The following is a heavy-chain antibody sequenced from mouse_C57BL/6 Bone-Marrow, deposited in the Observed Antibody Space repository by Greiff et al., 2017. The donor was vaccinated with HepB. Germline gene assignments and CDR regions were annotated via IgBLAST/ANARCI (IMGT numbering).Heavy chain of an antibody. V-gene: IGHV1-39*01. J-gene: IGHJ4*01. Sequence: EVKLQQSGPELVKPGASVKISCKASGYSFTDYNMNWVKQSNGKSLEWIGVINPNYGTTSYNQKFKGKATLTVDQSSSTAYMQLNSLTSEDSAVYYCARAHYGSSYGAMDYWGQGTSVTVSS. CDR1: GYSFTDYN. D-gene: IGHD1-1*01. CDR3: ARAHYGSSYGAMDY. CDR2: INPNYGTT.